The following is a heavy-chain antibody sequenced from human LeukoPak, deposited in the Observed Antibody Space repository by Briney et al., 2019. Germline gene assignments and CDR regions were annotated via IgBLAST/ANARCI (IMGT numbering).Heavy chain of an antibody. CDR2: ISGSGGST. D-gene: IGHD3-22*01. Sequence: PGGSLRLSCAVSGFTFSSYVMSWVRQAPGKGLEWVSAISGSGGSTYYADSVKGRFTISRDNSKNTLYLQMNSLRAEDTAVYYCAKGPSYYDTSGYYWDAFDIWGQGTMVTVSS. V-gene: IGHV3-23*01. J-gene: IGHJ3*02. CDR3: AKGPSYYDTSGYYWDAFDI. CDR1: GFTFSSYV.